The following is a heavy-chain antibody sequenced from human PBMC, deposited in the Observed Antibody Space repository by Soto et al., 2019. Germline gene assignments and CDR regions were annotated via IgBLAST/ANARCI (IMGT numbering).Heavy chain of an antibody. Sequence: SETLSLTCTVSGGSMSSHYWTCLRQPPGKGLEWIGYISYSGSTYYNPSLKSRVTISADTSRNQFSLKLSSVIAADTAVYYCARADPDASVGYWGQGTLVTVSS. D-gene: IGHD3-16*01. CDR3: ARADPDASVGY. J-gene: IGHJ4*02. CDR1: GGSMSSHY. CDR2: ISYSGST. V-gene: IGHV4-59*11.